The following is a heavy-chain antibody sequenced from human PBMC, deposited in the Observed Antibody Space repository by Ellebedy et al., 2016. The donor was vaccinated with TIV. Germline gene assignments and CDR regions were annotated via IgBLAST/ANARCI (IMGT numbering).Heavy chain of an antibody. Sequence: ASVKVSCXASGYTFTGYYMHWVRQAPGQGLEWMGIINPSGGSTSYAQKFQGRVTMTRDTSTSTVYMELRSLRSDDTAVYYCARDGVVVPAANTYYYYGMDVWGQGTTVTVSS. CDR2: INPSGGST. D-gene: IGHD2-2*01. V-gene: IGHV1-46*01. CDR3: ARDGVVVPAANTYYYYGMDV. J-gene: IGHJ6*02. CDR1: GYTFTGYY.